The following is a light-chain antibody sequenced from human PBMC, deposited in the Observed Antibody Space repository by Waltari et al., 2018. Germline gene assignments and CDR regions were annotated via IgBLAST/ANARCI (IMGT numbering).Light chain of an antibody. J-gene: IGLJ3*02. CDR1: SSAIGRYDI. V-gene: IGLV2-23*02. CDR3: CSYAGNYVWV. Sequence: QSALTQPAAVSGSPGPSVTISCIGASSAIGRYDIVSWYQQHPGNAPKLVISDVSKRPSGVSDRFSGSKSGDTASLTISGLQFEDEADYYCCSYAGNYVWVFGGGTRLTVL. CDR2: DVS.